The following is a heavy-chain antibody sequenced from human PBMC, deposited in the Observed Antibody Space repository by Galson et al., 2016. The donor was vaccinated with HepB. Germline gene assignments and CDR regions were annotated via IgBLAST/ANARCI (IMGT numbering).Heavy chain of an antibody. CDR1: GFNFDDSA. CDR2: ITWNSNNI. V-gene: IGHV3-9*01. CDR3: TKGLPYGTPWVGAFDY. J-gene: IGHJ4*02. Sequence: SLRLSCAASGFNFDDSAMYWVRQVSGKGLEWVPGITWNSNNIQYADSVKGRFTISRDNAKNSPYLQMNSLRPDDTAFYYCTKGLPYGTPWVGAFDYWGQGALVTVSS. D-gene: IGHD3-10*01.